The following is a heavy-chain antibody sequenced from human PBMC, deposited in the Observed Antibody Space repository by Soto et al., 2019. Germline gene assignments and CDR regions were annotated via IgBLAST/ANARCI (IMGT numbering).Heavy chain of an antibody. Sequence: QVQLVQSGAEVKKPGASVKVSCKASGYTFTSYAMHWVRQAPGQRLEWMGWINAGNGNTKYSQKFQGRVTITRDTSASTAYMELSSLRSEDTAVYYCARGTLNDYYGSGTAPGVWGQGTLVTVSS. J-gene: IGHJ4*02. CDR2: INAGNGNT. D-gene: IGHD3-10*01. CDR1: GYTFTSYA. CDR3: ARGTLNDYYGSGTAPGV. V-gene: IGHV1-3*01.